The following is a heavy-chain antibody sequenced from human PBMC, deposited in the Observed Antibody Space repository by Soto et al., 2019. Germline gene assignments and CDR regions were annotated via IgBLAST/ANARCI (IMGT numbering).Heavy chain of an antibody. CDR2: ITYDGRNK. J-gene: IGHJ4*02. CDR1: GFTFSSYG. Sequence: QVQLVESGGGVVQPGRSLRLSCAASGFTFSSYGMHWVRQAPGKGLEWVAVITYDGRNKNYADSVKGRFTISRDNSKNTLYLQMNSLRAEDTAVYYCAKDRGVDVNTRFFGYWGQGTLVTVSS. V-gene: IGHV3-30*18. D-gene: IGHD2-8*01. CDR3: AKDRGVDVNTRFFGY.